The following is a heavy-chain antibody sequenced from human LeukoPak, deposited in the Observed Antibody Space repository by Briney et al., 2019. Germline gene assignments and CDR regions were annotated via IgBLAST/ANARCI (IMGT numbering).Heavy chain of an antibody. D-gene: IGHD3-10*01. CDR1: GFTFSDYY. J-gene: IGHJ4*02. CDR2: ISWNSGSI. Sequence: GGSLRLSCAASGFTFSDYYMSWIRQAPGKGLEWVSGISWNSGSIGYADSVKGRFTISRDNAKNSLYLQMNSLRAEDTALYYCAKDLFAYYYGSGSYYPDWGQGTLVTVSS. CDR3: AKDLFAYYYGSGSYYPD. V-gene: IGHV3-9*01.